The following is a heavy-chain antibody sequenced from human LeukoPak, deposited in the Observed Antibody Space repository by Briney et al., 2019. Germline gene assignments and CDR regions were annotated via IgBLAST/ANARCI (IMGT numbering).Heavy chain of an antibody. CDR2: ISWNSGSI. Sequence: GGSLRLSCAAAGFTFDDYAMHWVRYAPGKGLEWVSGISWNSGSIGYADCVKGRFTISRDNAKNSLYLQMNSLRAEDTALYYCARDLSYYDSSAPGDYWGQGTLVTVSS. D-gene: IGHD3-22*01. CDR3: ARDLSYYDSSAPGDY. J-gene: IGHJ4*02. V-gene: IGHV3-9*01. CDR1: GFTFDDYA.